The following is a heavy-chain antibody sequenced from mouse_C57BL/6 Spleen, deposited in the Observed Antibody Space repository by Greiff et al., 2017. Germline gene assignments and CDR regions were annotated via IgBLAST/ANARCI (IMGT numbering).Heavy chain of an antibody. CDR1: GYTFTSYW. CDR3: ARSKTAQASWFAY. D-gene: IGHD3-2*02. V-gene: IGHV1-50*01. CDR2: IDPSDSYT. Sequence: QVQLKQPGAELVKPGASVKLSCKASGYTFTSYWMQWVKQRPGQGLEWIGEIDPSDSYTNYNQKFKGKATLTVDTSSSTAYMQLSSLTSEDSAVYYCARSKTAQASWFAYWGQGTLVTVSA. J-gene: IGHJ3*01.